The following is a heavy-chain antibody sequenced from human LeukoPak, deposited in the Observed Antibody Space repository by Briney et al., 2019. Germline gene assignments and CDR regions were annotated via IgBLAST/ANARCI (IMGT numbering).Heavy chain of an antibody. Sequence: ALETLSLTCTVSGGSIGSHYWTWIRQTPGKGLEWIGYVYDIGSTKYNPSLKSRVTISVDTSKNQFSLRLSSVTAADTAVYYCVRLTQCVGSSCFAVHFWGQGALVTVSS. V-gene: IGHV4-59*08. CDR2: VYDIGST. J-gene: IGHJ4*02. D-gene: IGHD6-19*01. CDR1: GGSIGSHY. CDR3: VRLTQCVGSSCFAVHF.